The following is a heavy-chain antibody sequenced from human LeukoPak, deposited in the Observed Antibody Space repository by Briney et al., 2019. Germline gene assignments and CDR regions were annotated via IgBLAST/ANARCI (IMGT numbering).Heavy chain of an antibody. Sequence: ASVKVSCKASGYTFTGYYMHWVRQAPGQGLEWMGIINPSGGSTSYAQKFQGRVTMTRDTSTSTVYMELSSLRSEDTAVYYCARLVRGVLFDYWGQGTLVTVSS. D-gene: IGHD3-10*01. CDR2: INPSGGST. V-gene: IGHV1-46*03. CDR1: GYTFTGYY. J-gene: IGHJ4*02. CDR3: ARLVRGVLFDY.